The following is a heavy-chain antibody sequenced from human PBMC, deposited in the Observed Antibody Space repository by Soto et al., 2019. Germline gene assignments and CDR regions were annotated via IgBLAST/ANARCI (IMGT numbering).Heavy chain of an antibody. D-gene: IGHD3-22*01. V-gene: IGHV3-23*01. CDR1: GFTFSNYA. CDR3: AKEGLIVGTLNWFDP. J-gene: IGHJ5*02. Sequence: EVRLLESGGDLVQPGGSLRLSCAASGFTFSNYAMTWVRQAPGKGLEWVSAISGSGDSTYYADSVKGRFTVSKDNSKNMLHLQMNSLRAEDTAVYYCAKEGLIVGTLNWFDPWGQGTLVIVSS. CDR2: ISGSGDST.